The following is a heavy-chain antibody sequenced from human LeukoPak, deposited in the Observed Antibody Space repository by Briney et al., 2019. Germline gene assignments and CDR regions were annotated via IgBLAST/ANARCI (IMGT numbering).Heavy chain of an antibody. CDR2: ISSSSSYI. CDR1: GFTFPSYA. CDR3: APAYCGGDCSAEGYFDY. V-gene: IGHV3-21*01. D-gene: IGHD2-21*02. Sequence: GGSLRLSCAASGFTFPSYAMNWVRQAPGKGLEWVSSISSSSSYIYYADSVKGRFTISRDNAKNSLYLQMNSLRAEDTAVYYCAPAYCGGDCSAEGYFDYWGQGTLVTVSS. J-gene: IGHJ4*02.